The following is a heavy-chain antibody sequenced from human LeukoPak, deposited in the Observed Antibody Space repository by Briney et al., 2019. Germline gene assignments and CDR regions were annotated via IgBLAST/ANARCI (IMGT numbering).Heavy chain of an antibody. V-gene: IGHV2-5*08. CDR2: IYWDDDK. D-gene: IGHD6-19*01. CDR3: AHRRGQWLVAFYFDS. Sequence: TLSLTCTVSGGSISSYYWSWIRQPPGKALEWLALIYWDDDKRYSPSLRSRLTITKDTSKNQVVLTMTNMDPVDTATYYCAHRRGQWLVAFYFDSWGQGTLVTVSS. CDR1: GGSISSYYW. J-gene: IGHJ4*02.